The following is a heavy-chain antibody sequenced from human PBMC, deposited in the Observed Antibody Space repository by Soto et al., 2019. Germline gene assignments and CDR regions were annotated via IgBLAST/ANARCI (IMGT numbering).Heavy chain of an antibody. CDR2: IIPILGIA. D-gene: IGHD3-22*01. CDR3: ARDVGYDRSGSGGEDACDI. CDR1: GGTFSSYT. J-gene: IGHJ3*02. Sequence: QVQLVQSGAEVKKPGSSVKVSCKASGGTFSSYTISCVRQAPGQGLEWMGRIIPILGIANYAQKVQGRVTITADKSTSTAYMELRSLRSADTSVYYCARDVGYDRSGSGGEDACDIWGQGTMVTVSS. V-gene: IGHV1-69*08.